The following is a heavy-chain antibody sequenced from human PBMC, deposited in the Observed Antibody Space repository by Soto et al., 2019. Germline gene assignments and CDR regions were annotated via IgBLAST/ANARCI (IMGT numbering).Heavy chain of an antibody. CDR2: IYRGGST. CDR1: GFTVSSNY. V-gene: IGHV3-53*01. Sequence: GESLRLSCAASGFTVSSNYMSWVRQATGQGLEWVSGIYRGGSTYFADSVKGRFPISRDNSKKTLYLQMNSLRAEDTAVYYCAREKYYYDSSGFDAFDIWGQGTMITVSS. D-gene: IGHD3-22*01. CDR3: AREKYYYDSSGFDAFDI. J-gene: IGHJ3*02.